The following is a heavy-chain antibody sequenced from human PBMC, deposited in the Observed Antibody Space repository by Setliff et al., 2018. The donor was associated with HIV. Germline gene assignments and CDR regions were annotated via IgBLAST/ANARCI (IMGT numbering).Heavy chain of an antibody. D-gene: IGHD6-13*01. Sequence: GGSLRLSCAASGFTFSNAWMSWVRQAPGKGLEWVGRIKSKTDGGTTDYTAPVKGRFTISRDDSKNTLYLQMNSLKTEDTAVYYCTAALQQQVVRWFDPWGQGTLVTVSS. V-gene: IGHV3-15*01. J-gene: IGHJ5*02. CDR3: TAALQQQVVRWFDP. CDR2: IKSKTDGGTT. CDR1: GFTFSNAW.